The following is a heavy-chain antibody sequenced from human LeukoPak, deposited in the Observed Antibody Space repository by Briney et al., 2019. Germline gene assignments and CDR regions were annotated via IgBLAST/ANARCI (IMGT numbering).Heavy chain of an antibody. D-gene: IGHD3-3*02. CDR2: ISSSSSYI. V-gene: IGHV3-21*01. CDR3: ARVPRHFWSGYYISDYYYYMDV. J-gene: IGHJ6*03. Sequence: GGSLRLSCAASGFTFSSYSMNWVRQAPGKGLEWVSSISSSSSYIYYADSVKGRFTTSRDNAKNSLYLQMNSLRAEDTAVYYCARVPRHFWSGYYISDYYYYMDVWGKGTTVTLSS. CDR1: GFTFSSYS.